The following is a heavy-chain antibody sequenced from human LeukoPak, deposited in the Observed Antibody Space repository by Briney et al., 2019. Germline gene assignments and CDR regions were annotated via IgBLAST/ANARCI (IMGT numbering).Heavy chain of an antibody. Sequence: PGGSLRLSCAASGFSFRNDWMGWVRQAPGKGLEWVANTKPDGSAEYYADSVRGRFTASRDNANNLLYLQMNRLRAEDTAVYYCARDGGLHTNFDYWGQGTLLTVSS. CDR2: TKPDGSAE. CDR1: GFSFRNDW. V-gene: IGHV3-7*01. D-gene: IGHD2-15*01. CDR3: ARDGGLHTNFDY. J-gene: IGHJ4*02.